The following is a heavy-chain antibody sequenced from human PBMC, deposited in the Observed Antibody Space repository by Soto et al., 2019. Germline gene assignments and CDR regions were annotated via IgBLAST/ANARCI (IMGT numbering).Heavy chain of an antibody. CDR2: INAGNGNT. CDR1: GYTFTNYA. V-gene: IGHV1-3*01. Sequence: ASVKVSCKASGYTFTNYAIHWVRQAPGQRLEWMGWINAGNGNTKYSEKFQGRVTITRDTFASTAYMEVSSLRSEDTAVYYCARGFPLWFAPWGQGTLVTVSS. D-gene: IGHD3-3*01. CDR3: ARGFPLWFAP. J-gene: IGHJ5*02.